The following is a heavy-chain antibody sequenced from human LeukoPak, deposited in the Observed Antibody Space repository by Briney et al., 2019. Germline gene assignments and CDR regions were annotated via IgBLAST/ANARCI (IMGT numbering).Heavy chain of an antibody. CDR2: IYYSGST. J-gene: IGHJ6*02. CDR1: GGSISSNY. V-gene: IGHV4-59*08. D-gene: IGHD3-9*01. Sequence: SETLSLTCTVSGGSISSNYWSWIRQPPGKGLEWIGYIYYSGSTNYNPSLKSRLTISVDTSKNQFSLKLSSVTAADTVVYYCARLEMTGYYPDYNYYGMDVWGQGTTVIVSS. CDR3: ARLEMTGYYPDYNYYGMDV.